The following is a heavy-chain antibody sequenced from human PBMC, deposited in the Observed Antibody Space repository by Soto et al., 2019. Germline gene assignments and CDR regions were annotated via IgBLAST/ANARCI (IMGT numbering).Heavy chain of an antibody. J-gene: IGHJ4*02. CDR2: IYHSGNT. D-gene: IGHD3-10*01. Sequence: QLQLQESGSGLVKPSQTLSLTCGVSGGSISSGGYSWSWIRQPPGKGLEWIGYIYHSGNTYYNPSLKSRVTISVDRSKNQFSLKLSSVTAADTAAYYCARVSSGGEFFDYWGQGTLVTVSS. CDR1: GGSISSGGYS. V-gene: IGHV4-30-2*01. CDR3: ARVSSGGEFFDY.